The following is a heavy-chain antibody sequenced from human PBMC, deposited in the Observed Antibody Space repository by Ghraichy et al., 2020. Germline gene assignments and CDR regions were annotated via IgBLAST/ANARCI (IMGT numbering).Heavy chain of an antibody. J-gene: IGHJ6*02. D-gene: IGHD6-13*01. CDR1: GFTFSNYV. CDR3: AKGIAAGTTTISYYYSGMDV. V-gene: IGHV3-23*01. CDR2: ISGSGGST. Sequence: GGSLRLSCAASGFTFSNYVLSWVRQAPGKGLEWVSAISGSGGSTYFPDSVKGRFTISRDNSKNTVSLQMNSLRAEDTAVYYCAKGIAAGTTTISYYYSGMDVWGQGTTVTVSS.